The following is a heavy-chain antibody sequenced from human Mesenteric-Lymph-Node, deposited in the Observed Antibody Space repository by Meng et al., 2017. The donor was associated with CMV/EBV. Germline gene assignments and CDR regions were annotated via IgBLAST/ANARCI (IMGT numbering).Heavy chain of an antibody. J-gene: IGHJ5*02. CDR3: ARDPRYCSSTSCYTHWFDP. CDR1: FSDYY. V-gene: IGHV3-11*01. CDR2: ISSSGSTI. Sequence: FSDYYMSWIRQATGKGLEWVSYISSSGSTIYYADSVKGRFTISRDNAKNSLYLQMNSLRAEDTAVYYCARDPRYCSSTSCYTHWFDPWGQGTLVTVSS. D-gene: IGHD2-2*02.